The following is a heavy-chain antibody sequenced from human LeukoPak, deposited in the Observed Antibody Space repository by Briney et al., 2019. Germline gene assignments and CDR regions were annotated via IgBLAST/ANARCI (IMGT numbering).Heavy chain of an antibody. CDR1: GYTFTGYY. CDR3: ASIGYCSSTSCYSSAYGMDV. Sequence: GASVKVSCKASGYTFTGYYMHWVRQAPGQGLEWMGWINPNSGGTNYAQKFQGRVTMTRDTSISTAYMELSRLRSDDTAVYYYASIGYCSSTSCYSSAYGMDVWGQGTTVTVSS. V-gene: IGHV1-2*02. J-gene: IGHJ6*02. D-gene: IGHD2-2*01. CDR2: INPNSGGT.